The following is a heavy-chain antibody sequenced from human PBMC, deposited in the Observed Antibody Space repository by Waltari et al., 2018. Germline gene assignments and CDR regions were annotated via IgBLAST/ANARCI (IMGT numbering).Heavy chain of an antibody. CDR2: LRNSGTT. V-gene: IGHV4-59*08. CDR1: GAGDFLGDDH. J-gene: IGHJ4*02. D-gene: IGHD3-22*01. CDR3: ARLPTKYYDSLGWGFFDQ. Sequence: HVQLQESGPGLLKPSETLSLTCPVSGAGDFLGDDHWAWIRQAPGKGLEWIAYLRNSGTTKCTPSLESRVTVSAVTSKKQFSLRLTSVTAADTAVYYCARLPTKYYDSLGWGFFDQWGPGILVTVSS.